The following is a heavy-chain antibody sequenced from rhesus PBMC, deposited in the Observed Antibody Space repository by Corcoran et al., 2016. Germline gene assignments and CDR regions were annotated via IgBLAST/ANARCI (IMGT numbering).Heavy chain of an antibody. V-gene: IGHV3-54*02. D-gene: IGHD6-25*01. J-gene: IGHJ4*01. Sequence: EVQLVESGGGLVQPGGSLRLSCAASGFTFSSYGMHWVRKAPGKGLEWVAVISYDGSKKYYADYVKDLFTISRDNSKNMLYLQMNKLKVEDTAVYYCARDGGAGSWDYWGQGVLVTVSS. CDR2: ISYDGSKK. CDR3: ARDGGAGSWDY. CDR1: GFTFSSYG.